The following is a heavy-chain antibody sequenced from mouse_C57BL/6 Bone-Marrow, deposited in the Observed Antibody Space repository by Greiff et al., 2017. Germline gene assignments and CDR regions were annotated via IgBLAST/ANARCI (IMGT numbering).Heavy chain of an antibody. D-gene: IGHD2-4*01. J-gene: IGHJ2*01. CDR1: GFTFSDYY. CDR3: AREGDDYDEGHFDY. V-gene: IGHV5-16*01. CDR2: INYDGSST. Sequence: EVKLQESEGGLVQPGSSMKLSCTASGFTFSDYYMAWVRQVPEKSLEWVANINYDGSSTYYLDSLKSRFIISRDNAKNILSLQMSSLKSEDTATYYCAREGDDYDEGHFDYWGQGTTLTVSS.